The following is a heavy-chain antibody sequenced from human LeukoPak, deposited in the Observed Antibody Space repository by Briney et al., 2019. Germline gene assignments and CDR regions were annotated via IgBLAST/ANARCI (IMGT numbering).Heavy chain of an antibody. D-gene: IGHD2-2*01. CDR3: ARLVVVPAARLYYFDY. Sequence: PSEILSLTCAVSGYSISSGYYWGWIRQPPGKGLEWIGSIYHSGSTYYNPSLKSRVTISVDTSKNQFSLKLSSVTAADTAVYYCARLVVVPAARLYYFDYWGQGTLVTVSS. V-gene: IGHV4-38-2*01. J-gene: IGHJ4*02. CDR1: GYSISSGYY. CDR2: IYHSGST.